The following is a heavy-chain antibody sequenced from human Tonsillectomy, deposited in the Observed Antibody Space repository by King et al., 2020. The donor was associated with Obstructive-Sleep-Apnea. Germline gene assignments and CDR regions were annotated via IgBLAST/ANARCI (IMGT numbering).Heavy chain of an antibody. CDR3: ARRPGSRYFDY. CDR1: GYTFTTYS. CDR2: INAGNGNS. V-gene: IGHV1-3*01. Sequence: QLVQSGAEVKKPGASVKVSCKASGYTFTTYSIHWVRQAPGQRLEWMGWINAGNGNSKYSQKFQGRVSITRDTSASTAYMDLSSLRSEDTAVYYCARRPGSRYFDYWGQGTLVTVSS. D-gene: IGHD6-6*01. J-gene: IGHJ4*02.